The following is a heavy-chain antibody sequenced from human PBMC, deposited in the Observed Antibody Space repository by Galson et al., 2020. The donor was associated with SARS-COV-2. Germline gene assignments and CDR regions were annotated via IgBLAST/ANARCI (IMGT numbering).Heavy chain of an antibody. D-gene: IGHD3-16*01. CDR1: GFTFSSYD. CDR3: ARDPLGDWYFDL. CDR2: IGTAGDT. J-gene: IGHJ2*01. Sequence: GGSLRLSCAASGFTFSSYDMHWVRQATGKGLEWVSAIGTAGDTYYPGSVKGRFTISRENAKNSLYLQMNSLRAGDTAVYYCARDPLGDWYFDLWGRGTLVTVSS. V-gene: IGHV3-13*01.